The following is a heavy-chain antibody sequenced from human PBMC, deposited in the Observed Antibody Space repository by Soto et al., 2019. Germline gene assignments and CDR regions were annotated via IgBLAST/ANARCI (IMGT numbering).Heavy chain of an antibody. D-gene: IGHD2-2*01. CDR1: GYTFTSYD. V-gene: IGHV1-8*01. CDR2: MNPNSGNT. Sequence: ASLKVSCKASGYTFTSYDINWVRQATGQGLEWMGWMNPNSGNTGYAQKFQGRVTMTRNTSISTAYMELSSLRSEDTAVYYCARVVCSSTSWFIWYMGNWFGPWGQGTLVTVAS. J-gene: IGHJ5*02. CDR3: ARVVCSSTSWFIWYMGNWFGP.